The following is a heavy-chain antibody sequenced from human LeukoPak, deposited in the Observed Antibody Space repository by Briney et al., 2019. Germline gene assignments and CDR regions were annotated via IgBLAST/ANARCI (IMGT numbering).Heavy chain of an antibody. V-gene: IGHV4-38-2*02. CDR2: IYHSGST. D-gene: IGHD1-26*01. CDR1: GYSISSGYY. CDR3: ARADVGALDY. J-gene: IGHJ4*02. Sequence: SETLSLTCTVSGYSISSGYYWGWIWQPPGKGLEWIGSIYHSGSTYYNPSLKSRVTISVDTSKNQFSLKLSSVTAADTAVYYCARADVGALDYWGQGTLVTVSS.